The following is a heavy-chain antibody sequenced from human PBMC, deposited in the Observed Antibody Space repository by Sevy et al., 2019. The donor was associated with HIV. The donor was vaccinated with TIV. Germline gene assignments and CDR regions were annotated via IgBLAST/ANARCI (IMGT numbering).Heavy chain of an antibody. CDR1: GFTFSSYA. CDR2: ISGSGGST. CDR3: AKVKGGSWYYYYYYMDV. Sequence: GGSLRLSCVASGFTFSSYAMSWVRQAPGKGLEWVSAISGSGGSTYYADSVKGRFTISRDNSKNTLYLQMNSLRAEDTAVYYCAKVKGGSWYYYYYYMDVWGKGTTVTVSS. J-gene: IGHJ6*03. D-gene: IGHD6-13*01. V-gene: IGHV3-23*01.